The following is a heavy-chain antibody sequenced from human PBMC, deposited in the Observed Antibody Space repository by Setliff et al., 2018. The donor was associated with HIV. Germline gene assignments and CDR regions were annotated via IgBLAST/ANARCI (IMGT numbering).Heavy chain of an antibody. J-gene: IGHJ5*02. V-gene: IGHV4-39*01. CDR3: ARVPVAGANWFDP. CDR1: DGSISSTNHY. CDR2: VSQSGST. Sequence: PSETLSLTCTVSDGSISSTNHYWGWIRQSPGKRLEWIGSVSQSGSTYYNPSLKSRITISVDRSKNLFSLKLISVTAADQGVYYCARVPVAGANWFDPWGLGTLVTVSS.